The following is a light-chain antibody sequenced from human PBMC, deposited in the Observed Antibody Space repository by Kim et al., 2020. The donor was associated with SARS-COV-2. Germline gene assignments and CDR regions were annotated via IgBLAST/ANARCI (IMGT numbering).Light chain of an antibody. CDR3: QQYSSSPFT. CDR1: QTVGTS. CDR2: GSS. J-gene: IGKJ2*01. Sequence: EIVLTQSPGTLSLSPGEGVTLSCRASQTVGTSLAWYQQRPGRAPRLLVSGSSDRATDIPDRFSGSGSETDFTLTITRLEPEDFAVYSCQQYSSSPFTFGRGTKLEIK. V-gene: IGKV3-20*01.